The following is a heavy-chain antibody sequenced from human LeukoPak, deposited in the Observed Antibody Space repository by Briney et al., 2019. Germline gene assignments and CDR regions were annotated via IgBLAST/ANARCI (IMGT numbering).Heavy chain of an antibody. CDR3: ARAVFAGDLLTGYWYFDL. Sequence: GRSLRLSCAASGFTFTSSGFHWVRQAPGKGLEWVALIWYDGSNKYYADSVKGRFTISRDNSKNTVYLQMNSLRAEDTAVYYCARAVFAGDLLTGYWYFDLWGRGTLVTVS. D-gene: IGHD1-20*01. J-gene: IGHJ2*01. CDR1: GFTFTSSG. V-gene: IGHV3-33*01. CDR2: IWYDGSNK.